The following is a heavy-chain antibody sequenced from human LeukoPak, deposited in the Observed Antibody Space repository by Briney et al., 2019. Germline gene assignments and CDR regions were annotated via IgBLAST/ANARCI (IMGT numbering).Heavy chain of an antibody. J-gene: IGHJ6*03. CDR2: ISSSSSYI. V-gene: IGHV3-21*01. CDR3: ARGAGVYYYYMDV. Sequence: GGSLRLSCAASGFTFSSYSMNWVRQAPGKGLEWVSSISSSSSYIYYADSVKGRFTISRDNAKNSLYLQMNSLRAEDTAVYYCARGAGVYYYYMDVWGKGTTVTVSS. D-gene: IGHD4/OR15-4a*01. CDR1: GFTFSSYS.